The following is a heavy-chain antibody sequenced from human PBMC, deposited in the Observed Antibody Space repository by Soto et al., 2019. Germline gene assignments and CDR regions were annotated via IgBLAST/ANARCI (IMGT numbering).Heavy chain of an antibody. V-gene: IGHV3-73*01. Sequence: GGSLRLSCAASGFTFGCSAMHWVRQASGKGLEWVGHIRSKTNSYATAYAESVKGRFTISRDDSMNTAYLQMNSLKTEDTAVYFCTRQTDAVQWLVVPTDYNFDYWGQGTLVTVSS. CDR1: GFTFGCSA. CDR2: IRSKTNSYAT. J-gene: IGHJ4*02. CDR3: TRQTDAVQWLVVPTDYNFDY. D-gene: IGHD6-19*01.